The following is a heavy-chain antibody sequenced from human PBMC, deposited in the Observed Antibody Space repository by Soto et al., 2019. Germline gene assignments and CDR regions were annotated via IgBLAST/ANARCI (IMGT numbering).Heavy chain of an antibody. CDR2: IYYSGST. CDR3: ASFKRVSSDTL. D-gene: IGHD3-22*01. V-gene: IGHV4-59*01. J-gene: IGHJ4*02. Sequence: SETLSLTCTVSGGSISSYYWSWIRQPPGKGLEWIGYIYYSGSTNYNPSLKSRVTISVDTSKNQFSLKLSSVTAADTAVYYCASFKRVSSDTLWGQGTLVTVSS. CDR1: GGSISSYY.